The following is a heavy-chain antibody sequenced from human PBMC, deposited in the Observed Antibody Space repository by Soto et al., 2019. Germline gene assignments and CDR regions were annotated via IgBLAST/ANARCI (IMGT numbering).Heavy chain of an antibody. CDR2: IYYSGST. J-gene: IGHJ6*02. D-gene: IGHD3-10*01. V-gene: IGHV4-31*03. CDR3: ARDRSAGILYGMDV. Sequence: SETLSLTCTVSGGSISSGGYYWSWIRQHPGKGLEWIGYIYYSGSTYYNQSLKNRVTISVDTSKNQFSLKLSSVTAADTAVYYCARDRSAGILYGMDVWGQGTTVTVSS. CDR1: GGSISSGGYY.